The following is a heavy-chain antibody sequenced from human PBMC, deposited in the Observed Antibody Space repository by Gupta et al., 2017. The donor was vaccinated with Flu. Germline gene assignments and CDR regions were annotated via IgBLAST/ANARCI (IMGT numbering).Heavy chain of an antibody. CDR2: IHYNRYS. J-gene: IGHJ6*03. V-gene: IGHV4-4*02. Sequence: QVQLQESGPGMVQPSGTLSLTCTITGGSFRDNYWLAWVRQPPGKRREWNGGIHYNRYSYYYTSRKGRVRMSADESKDEFSLKVDSLTAADTAVYFCARGASVGVQTPTRTLPRSFMDVWGKGTRVTVSS. CDR1: GGSFRDNYW. D-gene: IGHD3-3*01. CDR3: ARGASVGVQTPTRTLPRSFMDV.